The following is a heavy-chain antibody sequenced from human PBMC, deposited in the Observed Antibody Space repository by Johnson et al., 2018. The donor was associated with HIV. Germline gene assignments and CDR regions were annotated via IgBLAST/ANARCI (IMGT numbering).Heavy chain of an antibody. D-gene: IGHD2-2*01. CDR1: SSYW. CDR3: ARDRPDIVVVPGAIDAFDI. J-gene: IGHJ3*02. Sequence: SSYWMSWVRQAPGKGLEWVANIKQDGSEKYHVDSVKGRFTISRDNAKNSLYLQMNSLRAEDTAVYSCARDRPDIVVVPGAIDAFDIWGQGTMVIVSS. V-gene: IGHV3-7*01. CDR2: IKQDGSEK.